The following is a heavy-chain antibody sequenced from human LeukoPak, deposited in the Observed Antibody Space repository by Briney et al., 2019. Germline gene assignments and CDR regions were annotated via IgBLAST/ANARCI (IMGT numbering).Heavy chain of an antibody. CDR3: ARDRGFVGYSEYYYYGMDV. D-gene: IGHD4-11*01. J-gene: IGHJ6*02. Sequence: GGSLRLSCAASGFTFSSYAMHWVRQAPGKGLEWVAVISYDGSNKYYADSVKGRFTIPRDNSKNTLYLQMNSLRAEDTAVYYCARDRGFVGYSEYYYYGMDVWGQGTTVTVSS. CDR1: GFTFSSYA. V-gene: IGHV3-30-3*01. CDR2: ISYDGSNK.